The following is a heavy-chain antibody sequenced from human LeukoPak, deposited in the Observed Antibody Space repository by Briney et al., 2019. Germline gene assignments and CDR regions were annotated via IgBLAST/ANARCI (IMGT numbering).Heavy chain of an antibody. J-gene: IGHJ4*02. CDR1: GYTFTGYH. CDR3: ARVRGVTTLGY. V-gene: IGHV1-2*04. CDR2: INPNSGGT. Sequence: ASVKVSCKASGYTFTGYHMHWVRQAPGQGLEWMGWINPNSGGTNYAQKFQGWVTMTRDTSISTAYMELSRLRSDDTAVYYCARVRGVTTLGYWGQGTLVTVSS. D-gene: IGHD4-17*01.